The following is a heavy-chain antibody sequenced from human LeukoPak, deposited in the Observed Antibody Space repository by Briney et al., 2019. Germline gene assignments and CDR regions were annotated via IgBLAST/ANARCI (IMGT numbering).Heavy chain of an antibody. V-gene: IGHV3-30*18. Sequence: GRSLRLSCIASEFTFSNYGMQWVRQAPGKGLEWVAVVSAHGTATYYADSVKGRFTISRDNSKNTLYLQMNNLRAEDTAVYFCAKDGREGNNHPSYYFDYWGQGTLVTVSS. CDR2: VSAHGTAT. CDR3: AKDGREGNNHPSYYFDY. J-gene: IGHJ4*02. CDR1: EFTFSNYG. D-gene: IGHD5-24*01.